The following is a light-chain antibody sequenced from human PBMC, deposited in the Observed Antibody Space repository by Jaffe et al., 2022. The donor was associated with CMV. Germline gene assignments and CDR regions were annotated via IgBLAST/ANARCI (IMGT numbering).Light chain of an antibody. CDR1: QDISNF. J-gene: IGKJ4*01. CDR3: QQYGNLPIT. V-gene: IGKV1-33*01. CDR2: DAS. Sequence: DIQMTQSPSSLSASVGDRVTITCQASQDISNFLNWFQQKPGKAPKLLIYDASNLKTGVPSRFSGSGSGTDFTFTIMNLQPEDIATYYCQQYGNLPITFGGGTKVEIK.